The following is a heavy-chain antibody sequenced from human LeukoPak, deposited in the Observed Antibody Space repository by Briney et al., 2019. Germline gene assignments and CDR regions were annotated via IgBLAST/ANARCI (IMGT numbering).Heavy chain of an antibody. CDR3: ARGMTGYVIDY. D-gene: IGHD5-12*01. J-gene: IGHJ4*02. Sequence: PSETLSLTCAVYGGSFSRYYWSWIRQPPGKGLEWIGEINHSGSTNYNPSLKSRVTISVDTSKNQFSLKLSSVTAADTAVYYCARGMTGYVIDYWGQGTLVTVSS. V-gene: IGHV4-34*01. CDR2: INHSGST. CDR1: GGSFSRYY.